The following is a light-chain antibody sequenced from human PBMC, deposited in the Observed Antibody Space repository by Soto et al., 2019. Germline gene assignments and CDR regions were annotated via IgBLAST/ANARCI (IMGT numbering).Light chain of an antibody. J-gene: IGKJ3*01. V-gene: IGKV1-33*01. CDR3: QQYDNLQFT. CDR1: QDISNY. CDR2: DAS. Sequence: DIQMTQSPSSLSASVGDRVTITCQASQDISNYLNCYQQKPGKAPKLLIYDASNLETGVPSRFSGSGSGTDFTFTISSLQPEDIATYYCQQYDNLQFTFGPGTKVDIK.